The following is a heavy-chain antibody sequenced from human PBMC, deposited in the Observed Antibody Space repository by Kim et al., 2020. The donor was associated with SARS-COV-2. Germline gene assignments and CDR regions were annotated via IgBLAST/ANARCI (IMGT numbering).Heavy chain of an antibody. J-gene: IGHJ4*02. CDR1: GFTFRTYW. CDR2: IKRDGTEN. Sequence: GGSLRLSCAVSGFTFRTYWMTWVRQAPGKGLEWVANIKRDGTENYLVDTVKGRFTISRDNAKNSIYLQMNSLTADDTAVYYCVRGSDYLDYWGKGTLVTVSS. CDR3: VRGSDYLDY. V-gene: IGHV3-7*03.